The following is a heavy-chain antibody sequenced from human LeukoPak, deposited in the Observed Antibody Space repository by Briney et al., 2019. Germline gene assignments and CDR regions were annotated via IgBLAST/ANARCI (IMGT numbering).Heavy chain of an antibody. V-gene: IGHV4-39*07. CDR1: GGSISSSSYY. J-gene: IGHJ4*02. CDR3: ARSRSYYDSSGYYYVFDY. D-gene: IGHD3-22*01. Sequence: PSETLSLTCTVSGGSISSSSYYWGWIRQPPGKGLEWIGSIYYSGSTYYNPSLKSRVTISVDTSKNQFSLKLSSVTAADTAVYYCARSRSYYDSSGYYYVFDYWGQGTLVTVSS. CDR2: IYYSGST.